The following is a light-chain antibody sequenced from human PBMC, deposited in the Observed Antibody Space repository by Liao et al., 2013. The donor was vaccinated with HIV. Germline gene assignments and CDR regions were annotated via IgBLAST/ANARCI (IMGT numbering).Light chain of an antibody. J-gene: IGLJ3*02. Sequence: SYELTQPPSVSAAPGKTATITCGGADIGTKRVHWYLQRPGQAPVLVIYSDLYRPSGIPERFSGSNSGNTATLTISAVEVGDEADYFCQLWESGSDHPVFGGGTKLTVL. CDR2: SDL. V-gene: IGLV3-21*01. CDR3: QLWESGSDHPV. CDR1: DIGTKR.